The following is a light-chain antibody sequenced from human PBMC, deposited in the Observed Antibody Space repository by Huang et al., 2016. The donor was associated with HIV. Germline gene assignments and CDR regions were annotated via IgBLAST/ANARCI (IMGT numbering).Light chain of an antibody. Sequence: EIVLTQSPGTLSLSPGERATLSCRASQSVSSSYLAWYQQKPGHAPRLLIYGASSRATGIPDRFSVSGSGTDFTLTISRLEPEDFAVYYCQQYGSSPLTFGGGTKVEIK. CDR1: QSVSSSY. V-gene: IGKV3-20*01. CDR2: GAS. CDR3: QQYGSSPLT. J-gene: IGKJ4*01.